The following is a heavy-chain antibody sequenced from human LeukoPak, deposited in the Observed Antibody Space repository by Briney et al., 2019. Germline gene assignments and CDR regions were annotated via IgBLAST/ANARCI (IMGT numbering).Heavy chain of an antibody. V-gene: IGHV3-66*02. CDR1: GFTVSSNY. CDR3: ARVGQDSYGLHY. D-gene: IGHD5-18*01. J-gene: IGHJ4*02. Sequence: GGSLRLSCAASGFTVSSNYMSRVRQAPGKGLEWVSVIYSGGSTYYADSVKGRFTISRDNSKNALYLQMNSLRAEDTAVYYCARVGQDSYGLHYWGQGTLVTVSS. CDR2: IYSGGST.